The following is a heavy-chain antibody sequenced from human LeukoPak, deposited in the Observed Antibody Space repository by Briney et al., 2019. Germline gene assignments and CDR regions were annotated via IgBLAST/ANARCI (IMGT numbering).Heavy chain of an antibody. D-gene: IGHD2-21*01. J-gene: IGHJ4*02. CDR2: MNSDGTVT. CDR3: ARYVVASAYFDS. CDR1: GFTLSGYW. V-gene: IGHV3-74*01. Sequence: PGGSLRLSCAASGFTLSGYWMHWVRQAPGEWLVWVSRMNSDGTVTTYADSVRGRFTISRDNAKNTLYLQMSSLRAEDTAVYYCARYVVASAYFDSWGQGTPVTVSS.